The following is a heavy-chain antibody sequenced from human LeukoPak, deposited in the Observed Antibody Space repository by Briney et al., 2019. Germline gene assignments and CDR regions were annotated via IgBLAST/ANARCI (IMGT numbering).Heavy chain of an antibody. V-gene: IGHV4-4*07. CDR2: IHTSGST. D-gene: IGHD6-13*01. J-gene: IGHJ4*02. Sequence: SETLSLPCTVSGGSISGYYGSWLRQPAGKGLEWIGRIHTSGSTNYNPSLKSLYTMSVDMSENHFALKLSSVADAYNARYYCARAADGTGGGFDFWGQGTPVTVSS. CDR1: GGSISGYY. CDR3: ARAADGTGGGFDF.